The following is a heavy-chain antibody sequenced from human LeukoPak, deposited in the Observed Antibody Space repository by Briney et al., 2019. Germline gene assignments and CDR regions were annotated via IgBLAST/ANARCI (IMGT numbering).Heavy chain of an antibody. V-gene: IGHV4-59*12. CDR1: GVSISSYY. Sequence: SETLSLTCTVSGVSISSYYWSWIRQPPGKGLEWIGYIYYSGSTNYNPSLKSRVTISVDTSKNQFSLQLSTVTAADTAVYYCARTGDSIGYYYYMDVWGKGTTVTISS. CDR3: ARTGDSIGYYYYMDV. J-gene: IGHJ6*03. CDR2: IYYSGST. D-gene: IGHD3-22*01.